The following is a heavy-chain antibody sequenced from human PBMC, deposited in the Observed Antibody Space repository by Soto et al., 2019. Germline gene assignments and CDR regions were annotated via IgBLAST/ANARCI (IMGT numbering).Heavy chain of an antibody. Sequence: PGGSLRLSCAASGFTFSSYAMSWVRQAPGKGLEWVSYISSSGSTIYYADSVKGRFTISRDNAKNSLYLQMNSLRAEDTAVYYCARDLPWYDILTGYPTGPYGMDVWGQGTTVTVSS. CDR3: ARDLPWYDILTGYPTGPYGMDV. V-gene: IGHV3-48*03. CDR2: ISSSGSTI. D-gene: IGHD3-9*01. J-gene: IGHJ6*02. CDR1: GFTFSSYA.